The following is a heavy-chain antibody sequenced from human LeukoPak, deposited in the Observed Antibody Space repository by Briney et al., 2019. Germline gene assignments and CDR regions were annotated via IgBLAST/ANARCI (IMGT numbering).Heavy chain of an antibody. V-gene: IGHV5-51*01. CDR1: GYSFTSYW. CDR2: IYPGDSDT. D-gene: IGHD6-13*01. Sequence: GESLKISCKGSGYSFTSYWIGWVRKIPGKGLEWMGIIYPGDSDTRYSPSLQGQVTLSVDKSISPAYVQWSSLKASDTAMYYCARQVAAASDSWGQGTLVTVSS. CDR3: ARQVAAASDS. J-gene: IGHJ4*02.